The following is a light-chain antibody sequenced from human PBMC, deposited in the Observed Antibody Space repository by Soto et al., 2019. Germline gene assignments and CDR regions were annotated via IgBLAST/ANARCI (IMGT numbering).Light chain of an antibody. CDR1: QSVSSTY. Sequence: EIVLTQSPGTLSLSPGERATLSCRASQSVSSTYLAWYQQKPGQAPRLLIYGASSRATGIPDRFSGSGSGTEFTFTISRLEPEDFAVYYCQQYGNSIYTFGQGTKLEIK. CDR2: GAS. V-gene: IGKV3-20*01. CDR3: QQYGNSIYT. J-gene: IGKJ2*01.